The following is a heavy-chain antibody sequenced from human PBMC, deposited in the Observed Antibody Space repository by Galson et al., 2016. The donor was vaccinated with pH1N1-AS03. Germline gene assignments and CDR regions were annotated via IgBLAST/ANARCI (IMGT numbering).Heavy chain of an antibody. D-gene: IGHD6-6*01. CDR3: ARGHYSSSFYWFDP. CDR2: TCYRSKWYN. CDR1: GDSVSSNSAA. Sequence: CAISGDSVSSNSAAWYWIRQSPSRGLEGLGRTCYRSKWYNDYALSGKSRITINPNTSKNQFYLQLNSVTPEDTAVYYCARGHYSSSFYWFDPWGQGTLVTVSS. J-gene: IGHJ5*02. V-gene: IGHV6-1*01.